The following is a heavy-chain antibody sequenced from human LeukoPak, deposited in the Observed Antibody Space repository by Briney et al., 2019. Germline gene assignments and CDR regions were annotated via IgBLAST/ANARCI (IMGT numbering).Heavy chain of an antibody. J-gene: IGHJ4*02. CDR1: GFTFSSYA. CDR3: ARNDPDSSED. Sequence: PGGSLRLSCAASGFTFSSYAMHWVRQAPGKGLEWVAVISYDGSNKYYADSVKGRFTISRDNSKNTPYLQMNSLRAEDTAVYYCARNDPDSSEDWGQGTLVTVSS. V-gene: IGHV3-30-3*01. CDR2: ISYDGSNK. D-gene: IGHD3-22*01.